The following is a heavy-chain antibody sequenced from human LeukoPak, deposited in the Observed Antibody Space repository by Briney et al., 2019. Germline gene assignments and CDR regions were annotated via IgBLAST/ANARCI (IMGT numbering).Heavy chain of an antibody. J-gene: IGHJ4*02. D-gene: IGHD3-10*01. CDR1: GYTFTSYY. Sequence: ASVKVSCNVSGYTFTSYYMHWVRHAPGQGNEWMGIINPSGGSTSYAQKFQGRVTMTRDTSTSTVYMELSSLRSEDTAVYYCAAAGWFGELSDYWGQGTLVTVSS. V-gene: IGHV1-46*01. CDR3: AAAGWFGELSDY. CDR2: INPSGGST.